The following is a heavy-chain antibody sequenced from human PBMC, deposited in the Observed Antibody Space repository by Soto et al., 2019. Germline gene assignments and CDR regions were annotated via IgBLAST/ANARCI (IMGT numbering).Heavy chain of an antibody. D-gene: IGHD6-13*01. CDR1: GYTFTSYA. CDR3: AKGTNIRIAALSPRKGGMDA. V-gene: IGHV1-3*01. CDR2: INAGNGNT. J-gene: IGHJ6*02. Sequence: ASVKVSCKASGYTFTSYAMHWVRQAPGQRLEWMGWINAGNGNTKYSQKFQGRVTITRDTSASTAYMELSSLRSEDTAVYYCAKGTNIRIAALSPRKGGMDAWGQGTTVTVSS.